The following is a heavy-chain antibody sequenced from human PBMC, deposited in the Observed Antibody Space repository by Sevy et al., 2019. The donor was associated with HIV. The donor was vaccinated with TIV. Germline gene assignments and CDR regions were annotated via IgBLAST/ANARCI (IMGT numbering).Heavy chain of an antibody. CDR3: ARCRGTYCSGGNCYPDAFDI. V-gene: IGHV4-31*03. Sequence: SETLSLTCTVSGGSISSGGYYWSWIRQHPGKGLEWIGYIYYSGSTYYNPSLKSRVTISVDTSKNKFSLKLSSVTAAETAVYYCARCRGTYCSGGNCYPDAFDIWGQGTMVTVSS. J-gene: IGHJ3*02. D-gene: IGHD2-15*01. CDR2: IYYSGST. CDR1: GGSISSGGYY.